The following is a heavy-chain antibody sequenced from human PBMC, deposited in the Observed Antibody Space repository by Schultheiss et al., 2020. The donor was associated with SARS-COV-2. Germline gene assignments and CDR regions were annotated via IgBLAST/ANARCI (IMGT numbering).Heavy chain of an antibody. J-gene: IGHJ4*02. CDR2: ISGSGGST. D-gene: IGHD6-6*01. V-gene: IGHV3-23*01. CDR1: GFTFSSYG. Sequence: GGSLRLSCAASGFTFSSYGMHWVRQAPGKGLEWVSAISGSGGSTYYADSVKGRFTISRDNSKNTLYLQMNSLRAEDTAVYYCAKGIAARPGRADYWGQGTLVTVSS. CDR3: AKGIAARPGRADY.